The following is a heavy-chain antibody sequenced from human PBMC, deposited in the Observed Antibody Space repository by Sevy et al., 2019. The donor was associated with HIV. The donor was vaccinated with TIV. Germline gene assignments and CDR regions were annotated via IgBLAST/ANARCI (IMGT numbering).Heavy chain of an antibody. CDR2: IGYDGKNQ. CDR3: VKERVGYISSWYYFDY. Sequence: GGSLRLSCAASGFAFSDHGMHWVRQPPGKGLEWVAVIGYDGKNQHFADSVKGRFTISRDNSKNTVYLQLRSLRAEDTAIYYCVKERVGYISSWYYFDYWGQGTLVTVSS. CDR1: GFAFSDHG. D-gene: IGHD6-13*01. V-gene: IGHV3-33*06. J-gene: IGHJ4*02.